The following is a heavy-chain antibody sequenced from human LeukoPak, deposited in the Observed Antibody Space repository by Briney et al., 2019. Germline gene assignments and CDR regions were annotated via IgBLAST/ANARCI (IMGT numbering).Heavy chain of an antibody. D-gene: IGHD3-22*01. J-gene: IGHJ4*02. CDR1: GFTFSSYA. CDR2: ISGSGSST. Sequence: GRSLRLSCAASGFTFSSYAMSWVRQAPGKGLEWVSAISGSGSSTYYADSVKGRFTISRDNSKNTLFLQMNSLRAEDTAVYHCAKAHYDSSGYYFDYWGQGTLVTVSS. CDR3: AKAHYDSSGYYFDY. V-gene: IGHV3-23*01.